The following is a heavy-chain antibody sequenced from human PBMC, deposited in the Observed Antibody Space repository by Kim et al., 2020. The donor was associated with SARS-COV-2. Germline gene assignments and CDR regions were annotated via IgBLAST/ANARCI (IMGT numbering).Heavy chain of an antibody. V-gene: IGHV5-10-1*01. D-gene: IGHD3-10*01. J-gene: IGHJ5*02. CDR1: GYSFTSYW. Sequence: GESLKISCKGSGYSFTSYWISWVRQMPGKGLEWMGRIDPSDSYTNYSPSFQGHVTISADKSISTAYLQWSSLKASDTAMYYCARRALGESITNWFDPWGQGTLVTVSS. CDR2: IDPSDSYT. CDR3: ARRALGESITNWFDP.